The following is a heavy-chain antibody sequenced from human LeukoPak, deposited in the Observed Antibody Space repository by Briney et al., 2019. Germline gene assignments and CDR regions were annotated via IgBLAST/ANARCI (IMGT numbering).Heavy chain of an antibody. Sequence: PSETLSLTCAVYGGSFSGYYWSWIRQPPGKGLEWIGEINHSGSTNYNPSLKSRVTISVDTSKNQFSLKLSSVTAADTAVYYCARGRLLWFGEAFQFDYWGQGTLVTVSS. J-gene: IGHJ4*02. D-gene: IGHD3-10*01. V-gene: IGHV4-34*01. CDR1: GGSFSGYY. CDR2: INHSGST. CDR3: ARGRLLWFGEAFQFDY.